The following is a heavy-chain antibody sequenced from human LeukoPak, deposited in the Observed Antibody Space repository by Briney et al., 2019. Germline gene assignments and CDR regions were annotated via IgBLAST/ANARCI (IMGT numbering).Heavy chain of an antibody. CDR2: ISGTGGST. CDR1: GFTFSSYD. V-gene: IGHV3-23*01. CDR3: AKDYVLRYFPY. D-gene: IGHD3-9*01. Sequence: GGSLRLSCAASGFTFSSYDMSWVRQAPGKGLEWVSTISGTGGSTYYADSVKGRFTISRDNSNNTLFLQMNSLRAEDTAVYYCAKDYVLRYFPYWGQGTLVTVSS. J-gene: IGHJ4*02.